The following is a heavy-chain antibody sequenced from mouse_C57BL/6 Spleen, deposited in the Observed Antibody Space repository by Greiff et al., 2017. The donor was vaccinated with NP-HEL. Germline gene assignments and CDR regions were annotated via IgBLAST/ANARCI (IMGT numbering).Heavy chain of an antibody. CDR2: IYPGGGDT. CDR1: GYAFSSSW. Sequence: QVQLKQSGPELVKPGASVKISCKASGYAFSSSWMNWVKQRPGKGLEWIGRIYPGGGDTNYNGKFKGKATLTADKSSSTAYMQLSSLTSEGSAVYFCAREDMGESYGSSSYFDYWGQGTTLTVSS. D-gene: IGHD1-1*01. J-gene: IGHJ2*01. V-gene: IGHV1-82*01. CDR3: AREDMGESYGSSSYFDY.